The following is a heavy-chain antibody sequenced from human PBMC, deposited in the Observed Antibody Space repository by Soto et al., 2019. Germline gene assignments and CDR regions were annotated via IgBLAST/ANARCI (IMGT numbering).Heavy chain of an antibody. D-gene: IGHD6-19*01. J-gene: IGHJ5*02. Sequence: QVTLKESGPVLVKPTETLTLRCTVSGLSITDSEMGVSWIRQPPGQPLEWLAHIDSSGEKSYRTFLKSRLALSKDTSKSQIVLTMTNMDPEDTATYYCARRHLAVAVSPWFDPWGQGIPVTVSS. CDR2: IDSSGEK. CDR1: GLSITDSEMG. V-gene: IGHV2-26*01. CDR3: ARRHLAVAVSPWFDP.